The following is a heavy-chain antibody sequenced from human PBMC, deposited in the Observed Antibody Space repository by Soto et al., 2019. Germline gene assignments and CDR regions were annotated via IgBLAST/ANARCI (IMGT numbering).Heavy chain of an antibody. CDR3: ARHRRDSSNDVSWFDP. V-gene: IGHV4-59*08. D-gene: IGHD6-13*01. Sequence: PSETLSLTCTVSGGSISSYYWSWIRQPPGKGLEWIGYIYYSGSTNYNPSLKSRVTISVDTSKNQFSLKLSSVTAADTAVYYCARHRRDSSNDVSWFDPWGQGTLVTVS. CDR2: IYYSGST. CDR1: GGSISSYY. J-gene: IGHJ5*02.